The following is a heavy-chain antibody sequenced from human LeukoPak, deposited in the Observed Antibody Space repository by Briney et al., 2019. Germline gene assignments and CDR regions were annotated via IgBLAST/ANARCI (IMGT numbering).Heavy chain of an antibody. CDR2: MNPNSGNT. CDR1: GYTFTSYD. V-gene: IGHV1-8*03. J-gene: IGHJ5*02. CDR3: ARAIEGATWFDP. Sequence: ASVKVSCKASGYTFTSYDINWVRQATGQGLEWMGWMNPNSGNTGYAQKFQGRVTITRNTSISTAYMELSSLRSEDTAVYYCARAIEGATWFDPWGQGTLVTVSS. D-gene: IGHD1-26*01.